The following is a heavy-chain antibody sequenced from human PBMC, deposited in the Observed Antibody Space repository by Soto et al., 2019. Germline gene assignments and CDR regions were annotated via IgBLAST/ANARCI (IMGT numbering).Heavy chain of an antibody. J-gene: IGHJ4*02. Sequence: KSSETLSLTCTVSGGSISSGDYYWSWIRQPPGKGLEWIGYIYYSGSTYYNPSLKSRVTISVDTSKNQFSLKLSSVTAADTAVYYCARVRGRLITIFGVVITPHFDYWGQGTLVTVSS. V-gene: IGHV4-30-4*01. D-gene: IGHD3-3*01. CDR3: ARVRGRLITIFGVVITPHFDY. CDR2: IYYSGST. CDR1: GGSISSGDYY.